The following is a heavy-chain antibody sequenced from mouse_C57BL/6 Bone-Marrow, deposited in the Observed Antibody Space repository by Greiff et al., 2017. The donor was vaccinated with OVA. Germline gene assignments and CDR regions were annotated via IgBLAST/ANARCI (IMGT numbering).Heavy chain of an antibody. J-gene: IGHJ3*01. CDR3: ARSYYYGSSEMAY. V-gene: IGHV7-3*01. CDR2: IRNKANGYTT. Sequence: EVQGVESGGGLVQPGGSLSLSCAASGFTFTDYYMSWVRQPPGKALEWLGFIRNKANGYTTEYSASVKGRFTISRDNSQSILYIQMNALRAEDSATYYCARSYYYGSSEMAYWGQWTLVTVSA. CDR1: GFTFTDYY. D-gene: IGHD1-1*01.